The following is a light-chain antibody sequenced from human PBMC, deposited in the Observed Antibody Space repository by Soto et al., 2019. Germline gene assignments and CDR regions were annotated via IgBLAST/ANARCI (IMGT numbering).Light chain of an antibody. CDR2: KAS. J-gene: IGKJ1*01. V-gene: IGKV1-5*03. CDR3: QHYNSYPWT. Sequence: DIQMTQSPSTLSASVGDRVTITCRASQSISSWLAWYQQKPGKAPKLLIYKASSLDSGVPSRFSGSGSGTEFTLTISSLQHDDFATFYCQHYNSYPWTFGQGTKVEIK. CDR1: QSISSW.